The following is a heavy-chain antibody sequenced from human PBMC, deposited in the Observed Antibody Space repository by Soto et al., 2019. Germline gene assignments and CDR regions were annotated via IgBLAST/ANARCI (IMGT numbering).Heavy chain of an antibody. CDR2: IYHSGST. CDR3: AGGIAARPLGY. Sequence: PSETLSLTCAVSGVSISSGGYSWSWIRQPPGKGLEWIGYIYHSGSTYYNPSLKSRVTISVDRSKNQFSLKLSSVTAADTAVYYCAGGIAARPLGYWGQGTLVTVPQ. D-gene: IGHD6-6*01. CDR1: GVSISSGGYS. J-gene: IGHJ4*02. V-gene: IGHV4-30-2*01.